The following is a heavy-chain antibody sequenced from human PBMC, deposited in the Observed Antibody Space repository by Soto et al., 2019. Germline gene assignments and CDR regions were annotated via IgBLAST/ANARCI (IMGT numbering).Heavy chain of an antibody. D-gene: IGHD2-2*01. CDR3: ARLLGYCSSNSCLNYYYYGMDV. CDR1: GYSFTSYW. Sequence: PGESLKISCKGSGYSFTSYWISWVRQMPGKGLEWMGRIDPSDSYTNYSPSFQGHVTISADKSISTAYLQWSSLKASDTAMYYCARLLGYCSSNSCLNYYYYGMDVWGQGTTVTVSS. J-gene: IGHJ6*02. CDR2: IDPSDSYT. V-gene: IGHV5-10-1*01.